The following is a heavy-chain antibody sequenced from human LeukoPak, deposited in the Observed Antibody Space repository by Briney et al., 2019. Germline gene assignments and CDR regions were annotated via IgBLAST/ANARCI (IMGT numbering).Heavy chain of an antibody. V-gene: IGHV3-74*01. D-gene: IGHD6-13*01. J-gene: IGHJ5*02. CDR2: INSDGSNI. CDR3: AILTGIAAAA. CDR1: GFTFSSYW. Sequence: GGSLRLSCAASGFTFSSYWMHWVRQAPGKGLVWVSRINSDGSNIRYADSVKGRFTISRDNAKNTLYLQMNSLRAEDTAVYYCAILTGIAAAAWGQGTLVTV.